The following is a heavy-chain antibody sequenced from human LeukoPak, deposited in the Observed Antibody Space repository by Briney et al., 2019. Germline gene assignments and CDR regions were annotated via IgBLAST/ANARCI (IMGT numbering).Heavy chain of an antibody. J-gene: IGHJ4*02. CDR3: TKGGSYAPLDY. Sequence: GGSLRPSCAASGFTFSSYAMTWVRQAPGKGLEWVSAISSSGGDTIYADSVKGRLTISGDNSKNTLSLQMNSLRADDTAVYYCTKGGSYAPLDYWGQGALVTVSS. V-gene: IGHV3-23*01. D-gene: IGHD1-26*01. CDR2: ISSSGGDT. CDR1: GFTFSSYA.